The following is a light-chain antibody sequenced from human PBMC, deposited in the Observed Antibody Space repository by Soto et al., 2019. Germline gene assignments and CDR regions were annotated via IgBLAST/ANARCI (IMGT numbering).Light chain of an antibody. Sequence: QSALTQPRSVCGSPGQSVTISCTGTSSDVGAYIYVSWYQQYPAKAPKVMIYDVGRRPSGVPDRFSGSKSGNTASLTISGLQAEDEAVYFCCSYAGNKTVVFGGGTKLTVL. J-gene: IGLJ3*02. CDR3: CSYAGNKTVV. CDR2: DVG. CDR1: SSDVGAYIY. V-gene: IGLV2-11*01.